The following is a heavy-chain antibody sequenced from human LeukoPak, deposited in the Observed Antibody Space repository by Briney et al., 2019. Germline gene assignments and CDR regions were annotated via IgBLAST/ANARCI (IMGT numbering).Heavy chain of an antibody. CDR3: ARASSSSLFDY. CDR1: GGSFSGYY. V-gene: IGHV4-34*01. CDR2: INHSGST. J-gene: IGHJ4*02. D-gene: IGHD6-6*01. Sequence: KTSETLSLTCAVYGGSFSGYYWSWIRQPPGKGLEWIGEINHSGSTNYNPSLKSRVTISVDTSKNQLSLKLSSVTAADTAVYYCARASSSSLFDYWGQGTLLTVSS.